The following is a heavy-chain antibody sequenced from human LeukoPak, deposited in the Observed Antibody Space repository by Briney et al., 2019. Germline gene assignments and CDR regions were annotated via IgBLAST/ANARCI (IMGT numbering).Heavy chain of an antibody. Sequence: SVKVSFKASGGTFSSYAISWVRQAPGQGLEWMGRIIPILGIANYAQKFQGRVTITADKSTSTAYMELSSLRSEDTAVYYCATEARSDPWGQGTLVTVSS. CDR1: GGTFSSYA. CDR3: ATEARSDP. V-gene: IGHV1-69*04. J-gene: IGHJ5*02. CDR2: IIPILGIA.